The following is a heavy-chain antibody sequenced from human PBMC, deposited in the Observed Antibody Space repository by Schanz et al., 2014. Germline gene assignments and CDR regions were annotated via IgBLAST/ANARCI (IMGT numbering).Heavy chain of an antibody. CDR2: INPSGGST. J-gene: IGHJ4*02. CDR3: ARSGSSNWYGFDY. D-gene: IGHD6-13*01. Sequence: QVQLVQSGAEVKKPGASVKVSCRASGYPFTSDSMHWVRQAPGQGLEWMGMINPSGGSTTYAQKFQGRVTITRDTLASTAYMEVSSLRSEDTAVYYCARSGSSNWYGFDYWGQGTLVTVSS. CDR1: GYPFTSDS. V-gene: IGHV1-46*01.